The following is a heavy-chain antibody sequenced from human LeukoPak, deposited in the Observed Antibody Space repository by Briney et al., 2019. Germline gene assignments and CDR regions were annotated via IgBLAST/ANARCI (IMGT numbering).Heavy chain of an antibody. V-gene: IGHV3-11*04. CDR3: ARGDPTHRTYYDYVWGSYRY. CDR2: ISSSGSTI. D-gene: IGHD3-16*02. J-gene: IGHJ4*02. CDR1: GVTFSDYY. Sequence: GGSLRLSCAVSGVTFSDYYMRWSRHAPGGGVVWGSYISSSGSTIYYADSVKGRVTISRDNAKNSLYLQMNSLRAEDTAVYYCARGDPTHRTYYDYVWGSYRYWGQGTLVTVSS.